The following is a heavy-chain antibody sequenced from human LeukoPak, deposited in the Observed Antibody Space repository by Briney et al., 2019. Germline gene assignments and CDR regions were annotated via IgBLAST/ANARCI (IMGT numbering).Heavy chain of an antibody. CDR2: ISWNSGII. CDR3: AKAPPYYSDSSGYFQH. J-gene: IGHJ1*01. D-gene: IGHD3-22*01. CDR1: GFTFDDSA. V-gene: IGHV3-9*01. Sequence: GGSLRLSCAASGFTFDDSAMHWVRQVPGKGLEWVSGISWNSGIIDYADPVKGRFTISRDNAKNSLYLQMNNLRPDDTAFYYCAKAPPYYSDSSGYFQHWGQGTLVTVSS.